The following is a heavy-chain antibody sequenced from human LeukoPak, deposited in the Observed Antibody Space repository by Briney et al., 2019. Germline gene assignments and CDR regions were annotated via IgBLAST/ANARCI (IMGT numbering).Heavy chain of an antibody. CDR2: VYYSGST. D-gene: IGHD7-27*01. Sequence: SETLSLTCSVSSGFITAYYWSWIRQPPGKGLERIGYVYYSGSTEYNPSLRSRVTISLDMSTHQFSLNLTSVTAADTAVYYCATNTGTVFDYWGQGALVTVSS. CDR1: SGFITAYY. J-gene: IGHJ4*02. V-gene: IGHV4-59*01. CDR3: ATNTGTVFDY.